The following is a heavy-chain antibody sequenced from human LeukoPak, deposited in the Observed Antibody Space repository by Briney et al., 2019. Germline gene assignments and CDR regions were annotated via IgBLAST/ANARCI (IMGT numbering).Heavy chain of an antibody. CDR1: GGSISSYY. CDR2: IYYSGST. J-gene: IGHJ5*02. V-gene: IGHV4-59*01. D-gene: IGHD6-13*01. Sequence: PSETLSLTCTVSGGSISSYYWSWIRQPPGKGLEWSGYIYYSGSTNYNPSLKSRVTISVDTSKNQFSLKLSSVTAADTAVYYCARVGSSSWYGGYNWFDPWGQGTLVTVSS. CDR3: ARVGSSSWYGGYNWFDP.